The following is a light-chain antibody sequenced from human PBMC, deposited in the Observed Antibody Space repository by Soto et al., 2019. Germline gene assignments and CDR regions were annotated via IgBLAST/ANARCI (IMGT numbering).Light chain of an antibody. V-gene: IGLV1-44*01. CDR3: AAWDDSLNVVV. CDR2: TNY. Sequence: QSVLTQPPSASGTPGQRVTISCSGSSSNIGSNSVNWYQQLPGTAPKLLMYTNYQRPAGVPDRFSGSKSGTSASLAISGLQSEDEADYYCAAWDDSLNVVVFGGGTKLTVL. J-gene: IGLJ2*01. CDR1: SSNIGSNS.